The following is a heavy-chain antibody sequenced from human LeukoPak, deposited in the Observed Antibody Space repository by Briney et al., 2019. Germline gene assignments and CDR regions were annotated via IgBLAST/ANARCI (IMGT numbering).Heavy chain of an antibody. CDR1: GGSISSGGYY. Sequence: PSETLSLTCTVSGGSISSGGYYWSWIRQHPGKGLEWIGYIYHSGSTYYNPSLKSRVTISVDTSKNQFSLKLSSVTAADTAVYYCARAQTRHWFDPWGQGTLVTVSS. V-gene: IGHV4-31*03. CDR2: IYHSGST. J-gene: IGHJ5*02. CDR3: ARAQTRHWFDP.